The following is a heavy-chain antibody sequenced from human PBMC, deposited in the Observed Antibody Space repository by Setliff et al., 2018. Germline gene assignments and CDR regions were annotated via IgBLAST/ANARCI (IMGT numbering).Heavy chain of an antibody. Sequence: LSLTCTVSRGSINSHYWSWIRQPAGKGLEWIGRIFGSGSTNYNPSLKSRVTMSIDTSKNQFFLKVRSVTAADAAVYYCARDRGSNNSPEDFDYWGLGTLVTVSS. J-gene: IGHJ4*02. V-gene: IGHV4-4*07. CDR3: ARDRGSNNSPEDFDY. CDR2: IFGSGST. CDR1: RGSINSHY. D-gene: IGHD1-1*01.